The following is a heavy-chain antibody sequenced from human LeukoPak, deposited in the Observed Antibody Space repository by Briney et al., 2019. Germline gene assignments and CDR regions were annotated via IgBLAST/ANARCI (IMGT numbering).Heavy chain of an antibody. D-gene: IGHD6-19*01. CDR1: GYSFTSYW. CDR2: IYPADSDS. J-gene: IGHJ4*02. CDR3: ARLWDSSFDY. V-gene: IGHV5-51*01. Sequence: HGESLKISCKGSGYSFTSYWIGWVRQMPGKGLEWMGVIYPADSDSKYSPSFQGQVTISADKSISTAYLQWSSLKASDTAMYYCARLWDSSFDYWGQGTLVTVSS.